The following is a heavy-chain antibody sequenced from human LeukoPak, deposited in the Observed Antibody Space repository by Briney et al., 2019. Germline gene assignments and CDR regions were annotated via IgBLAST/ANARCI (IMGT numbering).Heavy chain of an antibody. J-gene: IGHJ4*02. V-gene: IGHV3-7*01. D-gene: IGHD2-15*01. CDR3: ARDSGGCQ. Sequence: GGSLRLSCAASGFTFSTYWMSWVRQAPGKGLEWVANIKEDGSEKYYGDSVKGRFTISRDNAKNSLYLEMNSLRVEDTAVYYCARDSGGCQWGQGTLVTVSS. CDR2: IKEDGSEK. CDR1: GFTFSTYW.